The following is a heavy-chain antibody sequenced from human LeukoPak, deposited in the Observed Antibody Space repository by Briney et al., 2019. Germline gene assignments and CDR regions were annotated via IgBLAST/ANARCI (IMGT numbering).Heavy chain of an antibody. CDR2: IYPGDSDT. Sequence: GESLKISCQGSGYSFTSYWIGWVRQMHGKGLEWMGIIYPGDSDTRYNPSFQGQVTISADKSISTAYLQWTSLKASDTAMYYCARLGAPNRGDYWGQGTLVTVSS. V-gene: IGHV5-51*01. D-gene: IGHD2/OR15-2a*01. CDR3: ARLGAPNRGDY. CDR1: GYSFTSYW. J-gene: IGHJ4*02.